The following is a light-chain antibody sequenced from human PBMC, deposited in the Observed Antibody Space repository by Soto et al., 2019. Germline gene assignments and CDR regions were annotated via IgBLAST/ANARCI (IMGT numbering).Light chain of an antibody. CDR2: RAS. J-gene: IGKJ1*01. Sequence: IVMTQSPATLSVSPWESATLSCWASQSVTGDLAWYQQQPGQAPRLFIYRASTRATGIPARFSGSGSGTEFTLTISSLQSEDFAVYYCQQYEKWPWTFGQGTKVDIK. CDR3: QQYEKWPWT. V-gene: IGKV3-15*01. CDR1: QSVTGD.